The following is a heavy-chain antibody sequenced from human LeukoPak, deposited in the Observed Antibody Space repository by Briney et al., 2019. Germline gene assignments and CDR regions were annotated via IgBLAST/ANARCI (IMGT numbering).Heavy chain of an antibody. V-gene: IGHV3-53*01. D-gene: IGHD2-15*01. J-gene: IGHJ3*02. Sequence: WESLRLSCAASGCIVSINYMNWVRQAPGKGLEWVSVRYSGGSTYYADSVKGRFTISIDNSKNKLYLQMNRLRAEDTAMYYCARGLRVGAFDIWGQGTMVTVYS. CDR2: RYSGGST. CDR1: GCIVSINY. CDR3: ARGLRVGAFDI.